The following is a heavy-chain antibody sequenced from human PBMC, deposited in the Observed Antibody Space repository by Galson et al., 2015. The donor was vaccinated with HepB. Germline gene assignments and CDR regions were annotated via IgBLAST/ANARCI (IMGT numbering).Heavy chain of an antibody. Sequence: QVQLQESGPGLVKPSQTLSLTCTVSGGSISSGDYYWSWIRQPPGKGLEWIGYIYYSGSTYSNPSLKSRVTISVDTSKNQFSLKLSSVTAADTAVYYCARDRLIWSGYYSRRGYGMDVWGQGTTVTVSS. J-gene: IGHJ6*02. CDR1: GGSISSGDYY. D-gene: IGHD3-3*01. V-gene: IGHV4-30-4*01. CDR2: IYYSGST. CDR3: ARDRLIWSGYYSRRGYGMDV.